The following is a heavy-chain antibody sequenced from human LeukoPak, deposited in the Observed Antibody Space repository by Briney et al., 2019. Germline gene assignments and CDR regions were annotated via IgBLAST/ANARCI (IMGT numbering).Heavy chain of an antibody. V-gene: IGHV4-59*08. CDR3: ARHYYDYYAFDI. J-gene: IGHJ3*02. D-gene: IGHD3-3*01. CDR2: IYYSGST. Sequence: SETLSLTCAVYGGSFSGYYWSWIRQPPGKGLEWIGYIYYSGSTNYNPSLKSRVTISVDTSKNQFSLKLSSVTAADTAVYYCARHYYDYYAFDIWGQGTMVTVSS. CDR1: GGSFSGYY.